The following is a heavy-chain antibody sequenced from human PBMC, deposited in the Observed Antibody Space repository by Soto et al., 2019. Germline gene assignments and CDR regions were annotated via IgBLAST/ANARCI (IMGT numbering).Heavy chain of an antibody. Sequence: QVQLVESGGGVVQPGRSLRLSCAASGFTFSSYGMHWVRQAPGKGLEWVAVISYDGSNKYYADSVKGRFTISRDNSKNXXYLQMNSLRAEDTAVYYCAKDETSYDSSGYYVLNYWGQGTLVTVSS. CDR3: AKDETSYDSSGYYVLNY. D-gene: IGHD3-22*01. CDR2: ISYDGSNK. CDR1: GFTFSSYG. J-gene: IGHJ4*02. V-gene: IGHV3-30*18.